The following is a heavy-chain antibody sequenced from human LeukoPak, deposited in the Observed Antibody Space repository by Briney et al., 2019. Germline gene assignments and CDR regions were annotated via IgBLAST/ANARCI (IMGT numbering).Heavy chain of an antibody. J-gene: IGHJ4*02. CDR1: GFTFTTYW. Sequence: GGSLRLSCAASGFTFTTYWMSWVRQAPGKGLEWVANINQDGSEKYFVDSVKGRFTISRDNSKNTLYLQMNSLRAEDTAVYYCARRAGAYSHPYDYWGQGTLVTVSS. D-gene: IGHD4/OR15-4a*01. CDR3: ARRAGAYSHPYDY. CDR2: INQDGSEK. V-gene: IGHV3-7*03.